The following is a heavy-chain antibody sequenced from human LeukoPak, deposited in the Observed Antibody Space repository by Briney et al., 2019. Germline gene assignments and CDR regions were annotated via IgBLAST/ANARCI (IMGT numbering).Heavy chain of an antibody. Sequence: GGSLRLSCAASEFTFSTYWMSWVRQAPGKGLEWVANIKQDGSEEYYVDSVKGRFTISRDNAKNSLYLQMDSLRAEDTAMYYCARDRNTDFWSGYYTNYFDYWGQGTLVTVSS. CDR3: ARDRNTDFWSGYYTNYFDY. J-gene: IGHJ4*02. V-gene: IGHV3-7*01. CDR1: EFTFSTYW. CDR2: IKQDGSEE. D-gene: IGHD3-3*01.